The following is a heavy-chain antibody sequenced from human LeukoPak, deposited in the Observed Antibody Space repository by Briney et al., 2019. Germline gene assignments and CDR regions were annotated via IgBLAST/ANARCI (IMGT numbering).Heavy chain of an antibody. D-gene: IGHD2-2*01. CDR2: IYTSGST. V-gene: IGHV4-61*02. J-gene: IGHJ6*03. CDR1: GGSISSGSYY. Sequence: SQTLSLTCTVSGGSISSGSYYWSWIRQPAGKGLEWIGRIYTSGSTNYNPSLKSRVTISVDTSKNQFSLKLSSVTAADTAVYYCARSVGSECSSTSCYFRYYYYMDVWGKGTTVTVSS. CDR3: ARSVGSECSSTSCYFRYYYYMDV.